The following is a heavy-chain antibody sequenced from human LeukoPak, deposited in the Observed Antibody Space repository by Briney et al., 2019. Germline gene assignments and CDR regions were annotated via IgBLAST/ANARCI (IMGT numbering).Heavy chain of an antibody. CDR3: ASGTVTISNAFDI. V-gene: IGHV3-33*08. CDR1: GFNFSSYS. CDR2: IWYDGSDK. Sequence: GGSLRLSCAASGFNFSSYSMNWVRQAPGKGLEWVAVIWYDGSDKYYADSVKGRFTISRDNSKNTLYLQMNSLSAEDTAVYYCASGTVTISNAFDIWGQGTMVTVSS. J-gene: IGHJ3*02. D-gene: IGHD3-9*01.